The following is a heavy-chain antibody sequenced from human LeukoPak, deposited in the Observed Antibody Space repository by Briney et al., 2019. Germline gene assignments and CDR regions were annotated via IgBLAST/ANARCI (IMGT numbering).Heavy chain of an antibody. V-gene: IGHV4-31*03. Sequence: SETLSLTCTVSGGSISSGGYYWSWIRQHPGKGLEWIGYIYYSGSTYYNPSLKSRVTISVDTSKNQFSLKLSSVTAADTAVYYCARDYGSSGYSPSGFDPWGQGTLVTVSS. J-gene: IGHJ5*02. CDR3: ARDYGSSGYSPSGFDP. CDR1: GGSISSGGYY. D-gene: IGHD3-22*01. CDR2: IYYSGST.